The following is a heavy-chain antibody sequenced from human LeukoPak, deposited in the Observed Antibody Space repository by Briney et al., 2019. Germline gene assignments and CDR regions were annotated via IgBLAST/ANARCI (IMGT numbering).Heavy chain of an antibody. Sequence: SETLSLTCTVSSGSINIYYWSWIRQPPGKGLEWVGYIYYSGSTNYNPSLKSRVTISVDTSKNQFSLKLSSLTAADTAVYYCARTVVVPAAMRDYYYNYGMDVWGQGTTVTVSS. V-gene: IGHV4-59*08. CDR2: IYYSGST. J-gene: IGHJ6*02. CDR3: ARTVVVPAAMRDYYYNYGMDV. D-gene: IGHD2-2*01. CDR1: SGSINIYY.